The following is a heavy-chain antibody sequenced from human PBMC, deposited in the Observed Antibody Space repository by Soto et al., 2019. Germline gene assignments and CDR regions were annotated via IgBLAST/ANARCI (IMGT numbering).Heavy chain of an antibody. J-gene: IGHJ6*02. V-gene: IGHV4-30-2*06. CDR2: TYQSGSA. CDR1: GGSITSGGYS. CDR3: ARDHYGMDV. Sequence: PSETLSLTCTVSGGSITSGGYSWIWIRQSLGKGLEWIGYTYQSGSAYYNPSLKNRVTISVERSKNQFSLNLTSVTAADTAVYYSARDHYGMDVWGQGTTVTVSS.